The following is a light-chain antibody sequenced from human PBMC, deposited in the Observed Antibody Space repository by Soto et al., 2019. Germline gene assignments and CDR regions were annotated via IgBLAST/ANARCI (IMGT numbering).Light chain of an antibody. J-gene: IGKJ1*01. V-gene: IGKV1-5*01. CDR3: DQCNSYET. CDR2: NAS. Sequence: DIQMTQYPSTLSASVESVDTIACRASQSVSIWLAWYQQKPGKAPKVLIWNASTLQRGVPSRFSGSGSGTEFTLTLSSLQPEDFATFYGDQCNSYETFGQGTKVDIK. CDR1: QSVSIW.